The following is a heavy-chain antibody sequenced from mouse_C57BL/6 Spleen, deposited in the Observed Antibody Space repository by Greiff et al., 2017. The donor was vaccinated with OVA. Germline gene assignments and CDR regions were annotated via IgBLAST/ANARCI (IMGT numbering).Heavy chain of an antibody. D-gene: IGHD1-1*01. V-gene: IGHV1-61*01. Sequence: VQLQQPGAELVRPGSSVKLSCKASGYTFTSYWMDWVKQRPGQGLEWIGNIYPSDSETHYNQKFKDKATLTVDKSSSTAYMQLSSLTSEDSAVYYGARSLITTVPMDYWGQGTSVTVSS. CDR2: IYPSDSET. CDR1: GYTFTSYW. J-gene: IGHJ4*01. CDR3: ARSLITTVPMDY.